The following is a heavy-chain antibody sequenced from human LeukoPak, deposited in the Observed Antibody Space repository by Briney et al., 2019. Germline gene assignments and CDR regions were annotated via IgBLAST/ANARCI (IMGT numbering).Heavy chain of an antibody. J-gene: IGHJ3*02. D-gene: IGHD2-2*01. Sequence: ASVKVSCKASGNTFTDYYLHWVRQAPGQGLEWMGWINPNSGGTNYAQNFQGRVTMTSDTSITTAYMELSRLRSDDTAVYYCARYCSNSCYAGDTFDIWGQGTRVTVSS. CDR1: GNTFTDYY. CDR3: ARYCSNSCYAGDTFDI. V-gene: IGHV1-2*02. CDR2: INPNSGGT.